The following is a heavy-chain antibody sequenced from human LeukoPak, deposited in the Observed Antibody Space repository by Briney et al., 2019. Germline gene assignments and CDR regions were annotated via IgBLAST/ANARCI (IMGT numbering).Heavy chain of an antibody. V-gene: IGHV3-49*04. CDR1: GFTFGDYA. CDR3: TRGVLYCGSTSCPAGDFDY. Sequence: GGSLRLSFTASGFTFGDYAMSWVRQAPGKGLEWVGFIRSKAYGGTTDYVASVKGRFTISRDDSNSVADLQMNSLKTEDTAVYSVTRGVLYCGSTSCPAGDFDYWGKGPLVTVSS. D-gene: IGHD2-2*01. CDR2: IRSKAYGGTT. J-gene: IGHJ4*02.